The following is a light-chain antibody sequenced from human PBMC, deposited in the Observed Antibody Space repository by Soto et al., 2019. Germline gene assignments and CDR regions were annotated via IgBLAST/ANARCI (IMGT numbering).Light chain of an antibody. CDR1: NIGTKG. Sequence: SYELSQPPSVSVAPGQTASITCGGDNIGTKGVHWYQQKPGQAPELVVYNGRDRPSGIPERFSGSNSGNTATLTITRVEAGDEADFYCQVRESPSDHSVVFGGGTMLTVL. CDR2: NGR. CDR3: QVRESPSDHSVV. V-gene: IGLV3-21*02. J-gene: IGLJ3*02.